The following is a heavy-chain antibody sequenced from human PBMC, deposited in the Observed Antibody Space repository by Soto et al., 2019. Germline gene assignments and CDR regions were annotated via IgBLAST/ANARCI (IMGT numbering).Heavy chain of an antibody. CDR1: VGSMNDYY. D-gene: IGHD6-6*01. CDR3: ASGRLVSRYYGLDV. Sequence: PSETLSLTCTVPVGSMNDYYWSWIRQPAGKGLEWIGRIFTSGNTNYNPSLRSRLTMSVDTSTNQVSLRLTSVTAADTAVYYCASGRLVSRYYGLDVWGQGTTVTVSS. CDR2: IFTSGNT. J-gene: IGHJ6*02. V-gene: IGHV4-4*07.